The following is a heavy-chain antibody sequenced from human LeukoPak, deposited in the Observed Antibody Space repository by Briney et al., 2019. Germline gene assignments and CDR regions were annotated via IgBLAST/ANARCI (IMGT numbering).Heavy chain of an antibody. CDR2: ISAYNGNT. J-gene: IGHJ3*02. CDR1: GYTFTSYG. V-gene: IGHV1-18*01. CDR3: ARGGRWELPRPYAFDI. D-gene: IGHD1-26*01. Sequence: ASVKVSCKASGYTFTSYGISWVRQAPGQGLEWMGWISAYNGNTNYAQKLQGRVTMTTDTSTSTAYMGLRSLKSDDTAVYYCARGGRWELPRPYAFDIWGQGTMVTVSS.